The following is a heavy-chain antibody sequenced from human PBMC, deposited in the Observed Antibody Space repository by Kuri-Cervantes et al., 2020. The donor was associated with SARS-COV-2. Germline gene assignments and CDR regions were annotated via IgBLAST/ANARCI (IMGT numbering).Heavy chain of an antibody. CDR3: ARGHWSGYSNAAEMGAFDI. D-gene: IGHD3-3*01. V-gene: IGHV4-34*01. CDR1: GGSFSGYY. J-gene: IGHJ3*02. CDR2: INHSGGT. Sequence: SETLSLTCAVYGGSFSGYYWSWIRQPPGKGLEWIGEINHSGGTNYNPSLKSRVTISVDTSKNQFSLKLSSVTAADTAVYYCARGHWSGYSNAAEMGAFDIWGQGTMVTVSS.